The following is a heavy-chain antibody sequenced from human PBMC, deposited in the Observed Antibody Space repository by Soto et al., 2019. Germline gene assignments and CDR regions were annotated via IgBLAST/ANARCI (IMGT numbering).Heavy chain of an antibody. CDR3: ARRGGGDYLFDS. V-gene: IGHV4-30-4*01. CDR2: IYYSGST. D-gene: IGHD4-17*01. J-gene: IGHJ4*02. Sequence: PSETLSLTCTVSGGSISSGDYYWSWIRQPPGKGLEWIGYIYYSGSTYYNPSLKSRVTISVDTSKNQFSLKLSSVTAADTAIYFCARRGGGDYLFDSWGQGILVTVSS. CDR1: GGSISSGDYY.